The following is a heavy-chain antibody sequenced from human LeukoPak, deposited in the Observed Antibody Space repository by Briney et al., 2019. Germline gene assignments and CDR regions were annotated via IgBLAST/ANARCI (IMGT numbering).Heavy chain of an antibody. V-gene: IGHV1-69*06. CDR1: GGTFSTYA. J-gene: IGHJ6*03. CDR2: IIPIFGTT. Sequence: GASVKVSCKASGGTFSTYAISWVRQAPGQGLEWMGGIIPIFGTTNYAQKFQGRVTITADKSTTTVYMELSSLRSEDTAVYYCARGGYEFGYYYYMDVWGKGTTVTISS. D-gene: IGHD5-12*01. CDR3: ARGGYEFGYYYYMDV.